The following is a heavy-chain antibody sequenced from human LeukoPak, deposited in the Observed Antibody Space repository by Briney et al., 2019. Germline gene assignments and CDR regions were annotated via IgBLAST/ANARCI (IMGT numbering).Heavy chain of an antibody. CDR3: ASTRDPQNFDY. CDR1: GGSLSSGGYH. V-gene: IGHV4-31*03. Sequence: SGTLSLTCTVSGGSLSSGGYHWSWTRHHPGKGLEWIGYIYYSGSTYYNPSLKSRVTISVDTSKNQFSLKLSSVTAADTAVYYCASTRDPQNFDYWGQGTLVTVSS. D-gene: IGHD5-24*01. J-gene: IGHJ4*02. CDR2: IYYSGST.